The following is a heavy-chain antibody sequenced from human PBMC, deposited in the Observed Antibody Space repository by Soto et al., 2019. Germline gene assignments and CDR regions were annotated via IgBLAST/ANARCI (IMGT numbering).Heavy chain of an antibody. CDR2: INPKTAAT. Sequence: QVQLVQSGAEVKKSGASVKVSCKPSGYSFSDYFIQWVRQAPGQGLEWVAWINPKTAATNYAKKFQGRVTLTWATSSTTAYMELTRLRPHDTAVYYCARIKWGLNYYNGMDVWGQGTTVIVSS. V-gene: IGHV1-2*02. CDR1: GYSFSDYF. D-gene: IGHD1-26*01. CDR3: ARIKWGLNYYNGMDV. J-gene: IGHJ6*02.